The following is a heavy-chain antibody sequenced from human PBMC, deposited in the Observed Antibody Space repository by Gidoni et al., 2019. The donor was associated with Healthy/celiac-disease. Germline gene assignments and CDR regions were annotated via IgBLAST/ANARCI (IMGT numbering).Heavy chain of an antibody. Sequence: QLQLQESGPGLVKPSEPLSLTCTVSGGSISSSRYYCGWIRQPPGKGLEWIGSIYYSGSTYYNPSLKSRVTISVDTSKNQFSLKLSSVTAADTAVYYCARYADYYDSSGYSRTGAFDIWGQGTMVTVSS. CDR2: IYYSGST. J-gene: IGHJ3*02. D-gene: IGHD3-22*01. CDR3: ARYADYYDSSGYSRTGAFDI. V-gene: IGHV4-39*07. CDR1: GGSISSSRYY.